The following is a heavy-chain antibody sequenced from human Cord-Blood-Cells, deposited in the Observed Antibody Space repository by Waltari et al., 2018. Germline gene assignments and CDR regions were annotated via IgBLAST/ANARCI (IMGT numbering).Heavy chain of an antibody. Sequence: QVQLQQWGAGLLKPSETLSLTCAVYGGSFSGYYWSWIRQPPGKGLEWIGEINHSENTNYNPSLKSRVTISVDTSKNQFSLKLSSVTAADTAVYYCARGLQLLWFGEFDYWGQGTLVTVSS. J-gene: IGHJ4*02. CDR1: GGSFSGYY. CDR2: INHSENT. V-gene: IGHV4-34*01. CDR3: ARGLQLLWFGEFDY. D-gene: IGHD3-10*01.